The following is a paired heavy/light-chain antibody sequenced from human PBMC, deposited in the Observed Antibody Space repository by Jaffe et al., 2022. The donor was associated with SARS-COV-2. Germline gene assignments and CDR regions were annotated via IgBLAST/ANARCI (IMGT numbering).Light chain of an antibody. J-gene: IGLJ3*02. V-gene: IGLV2-8*01. CDR1: SSDVGGYNY. Sequence: QSALTQPPSASGSPGQSVTISCTGTSSDVGGYNYVSWYQQHPGKAPKLMIYEVSKRPSGVPDRFSGSKSGNTASLTVSGLQAEDEADYYCSSYAGSNWVFGGGTKLTVL. CDR2: EVS. CDR3: SSYAGSNWV.
Heavy chain of an antibody. V-gene: IGHV1-46*01. CDR3: ARGGSGWYDSALKRYGMDV. J-gene: IGHJ6*02. D-gene: IGHD6-19*01. CDR2: INPSGGST. Sequence: QVQLVQSGAEVKKPGASVKVSCKASGYTFTSYYMHWVRQAPGQGLEWMGIINPSGGSTSYAQKFQGRVTMTRDTSTSTVYMELSSLRSEDTAVYYCARGGSGWYDSALKRYGMDVWGQGTTVTVSS. CDR1: GYTFTSYY.